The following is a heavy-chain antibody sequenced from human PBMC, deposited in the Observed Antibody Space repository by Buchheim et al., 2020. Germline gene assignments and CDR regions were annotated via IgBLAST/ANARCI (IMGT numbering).Heavy chain of an antibody. CDR2: IYYSGST. CDR1: GGSISSYY. J-gene: IGHJ5*02. CDR3: ARAEARYYGSGSYYS. V-gene: IGHV4-59*01. D-gene: IGHD3-10*01. Sequence: QVQLQESGPGLVKPSETLSLTCTVSGGSISSYYWSWIRQPPGKGLEWIGYIYYSGSTNYNPSLKSRVTISVDTSKNQFSLKLSSVTAADTAVYYCARAEARYYGSGSYYSWGQGTL.